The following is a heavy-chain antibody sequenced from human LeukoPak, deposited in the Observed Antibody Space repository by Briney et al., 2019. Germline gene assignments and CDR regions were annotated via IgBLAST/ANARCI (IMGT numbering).Heavy chain of an antibody. CDR1: GGSISSYY. J-gene: IGHJ5*02. CDR2: IYSGGNT. Sequence: PSETLSLTCTVSGGSISSYYWSWIRQPAGKGLEWIGRIYSGGNTNYNPSLKSRVTMSVDTSKKQFSLKLRSVAAADTAVYYCARGSVITFGGVTQTGGNWFDPWGQGTLVTVSS. V-gene: IGHV4-4*07. D-gene: IGHD3-16*01. CDR3: ARGSVITFGGVTQTGGNWFDP.